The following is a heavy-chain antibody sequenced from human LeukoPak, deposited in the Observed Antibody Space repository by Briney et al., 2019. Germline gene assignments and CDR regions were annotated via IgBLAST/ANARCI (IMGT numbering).Heavy chain of an antibody. CDR2: IGGYNGNT. V-gene: IGHV1-18*01. CDR3: ARGLGVVTAQSEQPKPRYFDL. J-gene: IGHJ2*01. CDR1: GYTFISYG. D-gene: IGHD2-21*02. Sequence: GASVKVSCTASGYTFISYGISWVRQAPGQGLEWMGWIGGYNGNTNYAQNLQGRVTMTTDTSTSTAYMELRSLRSDDTAVYYCARGLGVVTAQSEQPKPRYFDLWGRGTQVTVSS.